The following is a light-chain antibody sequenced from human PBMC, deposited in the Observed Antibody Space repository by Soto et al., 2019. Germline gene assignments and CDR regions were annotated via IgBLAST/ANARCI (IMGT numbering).Light chain of an antibody. CDR3: QQYGSSPQT. Sequence: EIVLTQSPATLSLSPGERATLSCRASQSVSSYLAWYQQKPGQAPRLLIYGASNRATGIPDRFSGSGSGTDFTLTISRLEPEDFAVYYCQQYGSSPQTFGQGTKVDNK. CDR2: GAS. J-gene: IGKJ1*01. V-gene: IGKV3-20*01. CDR1: QSVSSY.